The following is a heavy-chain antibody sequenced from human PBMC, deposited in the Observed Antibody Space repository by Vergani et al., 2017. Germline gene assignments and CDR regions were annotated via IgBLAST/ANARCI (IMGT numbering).Heavy chain of an antibody. CDR2: IYYSGST. D-gene: IGHD7-27*01. J-gene: IGHJ3*02. CDR1: GGSISSYY. V-gene: IGHV4-59*01. Sequence: QVQLQESGPGLVKPSQTLSLTCTVSGGSISSYYWSWIRQPPGKGLEWIGYIYYSGSTNYNPSLKSRVTISVDTSKNQFSLKLSSVTAAETAVYYCARVGDWGFDAFDIWGQGTMVTVSS. CDR3: ARVGDWGFDAFDI.